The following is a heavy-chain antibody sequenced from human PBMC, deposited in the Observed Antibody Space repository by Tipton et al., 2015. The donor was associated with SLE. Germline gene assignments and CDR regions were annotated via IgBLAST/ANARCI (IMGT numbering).Heavy chain of an antibody. J-gene: IGHJ4*02. Sequence: TLSLTCAVFGGSFSGCFWTWIRPPPGKGLGWIGEINHCGSTHSNPSLNRRGTISVDTSKNQFSLKLSSVTAADTAVYYCARSVDYGSPFDYWGQGTLVTVSS. CDR2: INHCGST. D-gene: IGHD4/OR15-4a*01. CDR3: ARSVDYGSPFDY. V-gene: IGHV4-34*01. CDR1: GGSFSGCF.